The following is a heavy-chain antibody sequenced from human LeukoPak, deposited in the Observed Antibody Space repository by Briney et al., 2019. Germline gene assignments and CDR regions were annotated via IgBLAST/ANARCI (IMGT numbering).Heavy chain of an antibody. D-gene: IGHD3-10*01. J-gene: IGHJ6*03. CDR3: ARAGGSGSYWLSRYYYYYMDV. V-gene: IGHV1-2*02. CDR2: INPNSGGT. CDR1: GYTFTGYY. Sequence: ASVKVSCKASGYTFTGYYMHWVRQAPGQGLEWMGWINPNSGGTNYAQKFQGRVTMTRDTSISTAYMELSRLRSDDTAVYYCARAGGSGSYWLSRYYYYYMDVWGKGTTVTISS.